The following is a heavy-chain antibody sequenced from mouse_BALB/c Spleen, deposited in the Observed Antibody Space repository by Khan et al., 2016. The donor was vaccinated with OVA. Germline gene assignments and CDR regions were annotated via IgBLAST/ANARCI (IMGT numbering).Heavy chain of an antibody. CDR2: IWGDGST. V-gene: IGHV2-3*01. Sequence: VQLQESGPGLVAPSQSLSITCTVSGFSFTNHGVSWVRQPPGKGLEWLGIIWGDGSTNYHSALISRLTISTDNSKSQAFLKLNSLQTDDTATYYCAKGGTYFGGYFDVWGAGTTVTVSS. CDR1: GFSFTNHG. J-gene: IGHJ1*01. D-gene: IGHD2-10*01. CDR3: AKGGTYFGGYFDV.